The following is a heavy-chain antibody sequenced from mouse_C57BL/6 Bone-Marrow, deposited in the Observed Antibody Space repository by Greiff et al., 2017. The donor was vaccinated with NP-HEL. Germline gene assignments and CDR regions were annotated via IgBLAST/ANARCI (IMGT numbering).Heavy chain of an antibody. V-gene: IGHV1-52*01. Sequence: QVQLQQPGAELVRPGSSVKLSCKASGYTFTSYWMHWVKQRPIQGLEWIGNIDPSDSDTHYNQKFKDKATLTVDKSSSTAYMQLSSLTSEDSAVYYCARGHGPRCDYWGQGTTLTVSS. J-gene: IGHJ2*01. CDR1: GYTFTSYW. CDR3: ARGHGPRCDY. CDR2: IDPSDSDT.